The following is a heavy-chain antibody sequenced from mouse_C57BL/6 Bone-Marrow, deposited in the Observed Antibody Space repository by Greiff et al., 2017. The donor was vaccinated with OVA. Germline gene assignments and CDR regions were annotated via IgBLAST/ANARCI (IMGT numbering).Heavy chain of an antibody. CDR2: IYPGSGNT. V-gene: IGHV1-76*01. CDR3: ARPGDSHYFDY. J-gene: IGHJ2*01. Sequence: QVHVKQSGAELVRPGASVKLSCKASGYTFTDYYINWVKQRPGQGLEWIARIYPGSGNTYYNEKFKGKATLTAEKSSSTAYMQLSSLTSEDSAVYFCARPGDSHYFDYWGQGTTLTVSS. CDR1: GYTFTDYY.